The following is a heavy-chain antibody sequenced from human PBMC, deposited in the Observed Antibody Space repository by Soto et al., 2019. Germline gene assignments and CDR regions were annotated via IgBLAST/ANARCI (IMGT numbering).Heavy chain of an antibody. CDR2: IYYSGST. J-gene: IGHJ6*02. D-gene: IGHD3-9*01. CDR3: AREGGDYDILTDYYIGYYGMDV. Sequence: SETLSLTCTVSGGSISSGGYYWSWIRQHPGKGLEWIGYIYYSGSTYYNPSLKSRVTISVDTSKNQFSLKLSSVTAADTAVYYCAREGGDYDILTDYYIGYYGMDVWGQGTTVTVSS. V-gene: IGHV4-31*03. CDR1: GGSISSGGYY.